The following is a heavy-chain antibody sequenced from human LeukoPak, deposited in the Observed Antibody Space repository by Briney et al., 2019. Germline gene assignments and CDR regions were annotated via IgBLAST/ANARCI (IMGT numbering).Heavy chain of an antibody. CDR3: ARGAGYNYPYYFDY. Sequence: GSLRLSCAASGFTVSSNYMNWVCQALGKGLEWVSVIYGGGNIYYADSVKGRFTISRDNSKNTLYLKMNSLRAEDTAVYYCARGAGYNYPYYFDYWGQGTLVTVSS. J-gene: IGHJ4*02. CDR1: GFTVSSNY. CDR2: IYGGGNI. V-gene: IGHV3-53*01. D-gene: IGHD5-24*01.